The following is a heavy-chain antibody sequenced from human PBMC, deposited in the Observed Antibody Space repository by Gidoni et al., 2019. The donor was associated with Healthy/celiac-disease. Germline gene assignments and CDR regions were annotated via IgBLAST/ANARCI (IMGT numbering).Heavy chain of an antibody. CDR3: ARGEGHRYSSSWEL. CDR2: ISSSSSYI. Sequence: VRQAPGKGLEWVSSISSSSSYIYYADSVKGRFTISRDNAKNSLYLQMNSLRAEDTAVYYCARGEGHRYSSSWELWGQGTLVTVSS. J-gene: IGHJ4*02. D-gene: IGHD6-13*01. V-gene: IGHV3-21*01.